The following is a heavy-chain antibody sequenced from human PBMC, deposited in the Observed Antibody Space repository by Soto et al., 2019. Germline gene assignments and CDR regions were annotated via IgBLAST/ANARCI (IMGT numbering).Heavy chain of an antibody. CDR2: IYYSGST. V-gene: IGHV4-59*01. CDR3: ARDVLGARSWFDP. J-gene: IGHJ5*02. CDR1: CGSISSYH. D-gene: IGHD3-16*01. Sequence: SETLSLTCTVSCGSISSYHWSLIRLPPGKGLEWIGYIYYSGSTNYNPSLKSRVTISVDTSKNQFSLKLSSVTAADTAVYYCARDVLGARSWFDPWGQGTLVTVSS.